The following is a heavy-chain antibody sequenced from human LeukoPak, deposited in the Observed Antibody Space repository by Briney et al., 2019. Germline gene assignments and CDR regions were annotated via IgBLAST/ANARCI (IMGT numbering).Heavy chain of an antibody. J-gene: IGHJ6*02. V-gene: IGHV4-31*03. CDR3: ARDGGARYYYYGMDV. Sequence: PSQTLSLTRTVSGGSISSGGYYWSWIRQHPGKGLEWIGYIYYSGSTYYNPSLKSRVTISVDTSKNQFSLKLSSVTAADTAVYYCARDGGARYYYYGMDVWGQGTTVTVSS. CDR1: GGSISSGGYY. D-gene: IGHD3-16*01. CDR2: IYYSGST.